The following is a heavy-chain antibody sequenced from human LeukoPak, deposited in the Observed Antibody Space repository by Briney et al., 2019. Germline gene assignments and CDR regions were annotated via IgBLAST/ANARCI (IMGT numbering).Heavy chain of an antibody. Sequence: SGGSLRLSCAASGFTFSSYSMNWVRQAPGKGLEWVAYISSSSTIYYADSVKGRFTISRDNAKNSLYLQMNSLRAEDTAVYYCARRASGYYDSSGDLRWWGQGTLVSVSS. CDR3: ARRASGYYDSSGDLRW. CDR1: GFTFSSYS. V-gene: IGHV3-48*04. J-gene: IGHJ4*02. D-gene: IGHD3-22*01. CDR2: ISSSSTI.